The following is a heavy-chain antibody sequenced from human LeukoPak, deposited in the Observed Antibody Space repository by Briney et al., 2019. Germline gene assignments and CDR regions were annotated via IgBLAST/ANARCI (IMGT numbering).Heavy chain of an antibody. CDR3: ARDYGDYHFDY. J-gene: IGHJ4*02. Sequence: GASVKVSCKASGYTFTSYDINWVRQATGQGLEWMGWMNPNSGNTGYAQKFQGRVTMTRNTSISTAYMELRSLRSDDTAVYYCARDYGDYHFDYWGQGTLVTVSS. CDR1: GYTFTSYD. CDR2: MNPNSGNT. D-gene: IGHD4-17*01. V-gene: IGHV1-8*01.